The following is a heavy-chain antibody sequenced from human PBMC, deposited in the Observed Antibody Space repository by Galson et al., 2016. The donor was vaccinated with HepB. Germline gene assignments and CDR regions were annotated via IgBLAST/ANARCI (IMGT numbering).Heavy chain of an antibody. Sequence: SLRLSCAASGFTFINYAMTWVRQAPGKGLEWVSSISGSGGSTYYADSVKGRFTISRDNSKNTLYVQMNSLRAEDTAVYYCVTGFGGSGSYWGQGTLVTVSS. CDR3: VTGFGGSGSY. J-gene: IGHJ4*02. D-gene: IGHD3-10*01. V-gene: IGHV3-23*01. CDR1: GFTFINYA. CDR2: ISGSGGST.